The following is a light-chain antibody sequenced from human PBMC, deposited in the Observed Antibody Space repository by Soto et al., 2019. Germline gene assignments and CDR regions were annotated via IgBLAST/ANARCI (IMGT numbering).Light chain of an antibody. CDR2: LGS. J-gene: IGKJ2*01. V-gene: IGKV2-28*01. CDR1: QSLLQSNGYSY. Sequence: DIVMTQSPLSLPVTPGGPASISCRSSQSLLQSNGYSYVDWYLQKPGQSPQLLIFLGSNRAAGAPDRLSGSGSGTDFTLKISRVAAEDVGTYYCMQALGTPYTFGQGTKLEIK. CDR3: MQALGTPYT.